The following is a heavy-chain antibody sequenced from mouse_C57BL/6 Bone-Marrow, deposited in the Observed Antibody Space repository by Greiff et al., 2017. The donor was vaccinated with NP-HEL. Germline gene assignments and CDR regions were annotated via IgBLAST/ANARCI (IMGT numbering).Heavy chain of an antibody. D-gene: IGHD3-2*02. Sequence: QVQLQQPGAELVKPGASVKLSCKASGYTFTSYWMHWVKQRPGQGLEWIGMIHPNSGSTNYNEKFKSKATLTVDKSSSTAYMQLSSLTSEDSAVYSCARRVDSSGYGDYWGQGTTLTVSS. CDR1: GYTFTSYW. V-gene: IGHV1-64*01. J-gene: IGHJ2*01. CDR3: ARRVDSSGYGDY. CDR2: IHPNSGST.